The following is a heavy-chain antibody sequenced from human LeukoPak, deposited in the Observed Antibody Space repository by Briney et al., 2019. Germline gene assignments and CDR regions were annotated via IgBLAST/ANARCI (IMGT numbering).Heavy chain of an antibody. Sequence: SETLSLTCTVSGDSISSYYWSWIRQPPGKGLEWVGYIYYSGSTNYNPSLKSRVTISVDTSKNQFSLKLSSVTAADTAVYYCARELMGGGSYRTGAFDIWGQGTMVTVSS. CDR3: ARELMGGGSYRTGAFDI. V-gene: IGHV4-59*01. J-gene: IGHJ3*02. CDR2: IYYSGST. CDR1: GDSISSYY. D-gene: IGHD1-26*01.